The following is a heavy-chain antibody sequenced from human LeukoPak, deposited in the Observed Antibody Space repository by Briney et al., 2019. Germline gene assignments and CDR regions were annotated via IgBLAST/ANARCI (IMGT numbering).Heavy chain of an antibody. CDR1: VGSLNSSSYY. J-gene: IGHJ4*02. D-gene: IGHD2-2*01. V-gene: IGHV4-39*01. Sequence: PPETLSLTCTLSVGSLNSSSYYWGWLRQPPGKGLEWIGCIYYTGSTYNNPSLKSRVTISVDTSKNQFSLKLSSVTAADTAVYYCARQVGDGFIVVVPAYFDYWGQGTLVTVSS. CDR2: IYYTGST. CDR3: ARQVGDGFIVVVPAYFDY.